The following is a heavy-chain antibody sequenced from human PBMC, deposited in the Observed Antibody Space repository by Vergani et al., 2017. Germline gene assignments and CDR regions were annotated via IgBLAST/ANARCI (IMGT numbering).Heavy chain of an antibody. CDR1: GFTFDDYT. CDR2: ISWDGGST. V-gene: IGHV3-43*01. Sequence: EVQLVESGGVVVQPGGSLRLSCAASGFTFDDYTMHWVRQAPGKGLEWVSLISWDGGSTYYADSVKGRFTISRDNSKNSLYLQMNSLRTEDTALYYCARGLFSDCGMDVWGQGTMVIVSS. J-gene: IGHJ6*02. CDR3: ARGLFSDCGMDV. D-gene: IGHD3-10*01.